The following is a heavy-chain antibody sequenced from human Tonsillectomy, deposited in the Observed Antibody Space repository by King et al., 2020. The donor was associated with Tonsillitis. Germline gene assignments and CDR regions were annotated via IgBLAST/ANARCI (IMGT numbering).Heavy chain of an antibody. CDR2: IKQDGSEK. D-gene: IGHD6-19*01. CDR3: ERVAVGYYFDY. Sequence: VQLVESGGGLVQPGGSLRLSCAASGFTFSSYWMSWVRQAPGKGLEWVANIKQDGSEKYYVDSVKGRFTISRDNAKNSLYLQMNSLRAEDTAVYYCERVAVGYYFDYWGQGTLVTVSS. CDR1: GFTFSSYW. V-gene: IGHV3-7*03. J-gene: IGHJ4*02.